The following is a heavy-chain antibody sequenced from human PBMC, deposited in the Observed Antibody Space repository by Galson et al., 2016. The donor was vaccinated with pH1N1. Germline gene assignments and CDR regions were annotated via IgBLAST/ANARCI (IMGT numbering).Heavy chain of an antibody. CDR1: GFTFSAYW. D-gene: IGHD6-13*01. V-gene: IGHV3-74*01. CDR2: IKYDGSTT. Sequence: SLRLSCAASGFTFSAYWMHWVRQGPGQGPVWVARIKYDGSTTAYADSVKGRFTISRDNAKNTLYLDMNSLRVEDTAVYYCAKVVRGSSWPSFDYWGQGTLVTVSS. CDR3: AKVVRGSSWPSFDY. J-gene: IGHJ4*02.